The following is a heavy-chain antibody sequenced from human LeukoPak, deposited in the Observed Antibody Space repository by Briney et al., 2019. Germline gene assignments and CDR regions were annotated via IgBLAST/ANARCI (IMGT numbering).Heavy chain of an antibody. CDR1: GYSFTSYW. CDR2: FDLSDSYT. J-gene: IGHJ5*02. CDR3: ARIRYSNGWYGGNWFDP. V-gene: IGHV5-10-1*01. Sequence: GESLKISCKGSGYSFTSYWISWVRQMPGKGLEGMGRFDLSDSYTNYSPSFQGHVTISADKSISPAYLQWSSRKGSDNAMDYCARIRYSNGWYGGNWFDPWGQGTLVTVSS. D-gene: IGHD6-19*01.